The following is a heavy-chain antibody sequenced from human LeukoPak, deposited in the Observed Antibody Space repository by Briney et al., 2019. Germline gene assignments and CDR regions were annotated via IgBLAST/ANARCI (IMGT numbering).Heavy chain of an antibody. CDR2: ISYDGSNK. CDR1: GFTFSSYG. J-gene: IGHJ3*02. D-gene: IGHD1-26*01. CDR3: AKILSASGSYYSGGLDI. Sequence: GRSLRLSCAASGFTFSSYGMHWVRQAPGKGLEWVAVISYDGSNKYYADSVKGRFTISRDNSKNTLYLQMNSLRAEDTAVYYCAKILSASGSYYSGGLDIWGQGTMVTVSS. V-gene: IGHV3-30*18.